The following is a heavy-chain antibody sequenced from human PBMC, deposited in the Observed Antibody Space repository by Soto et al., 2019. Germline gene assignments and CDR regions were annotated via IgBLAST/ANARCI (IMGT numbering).Heavy chain of an antibody. CDR2: IYYSGST. Sequence: SETLSLTCTVSGGSISSIGCYWGWVRQPPGKGLEWIGSIYYSGSTYYNPSLKSRVTISVDTSKNQFSLKLSSVTAADTAVYYCARLWSYYFDYWGQGALLTVSS. CDR1: GGSISSIGCY. V-gene: IGHV4-39*01. D-gene: IGHD3-10*01. J-gene: IGHJ4*02. CDR3: ARLWSYYFDY.